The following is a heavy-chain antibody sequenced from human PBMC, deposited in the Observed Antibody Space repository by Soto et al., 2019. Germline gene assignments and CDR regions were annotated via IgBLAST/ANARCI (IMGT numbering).Heavy chain of an antibody. Sequence: PGGSLRLSCAASGFTFSNYSMNWFRQAPAMGLEWVSYITGSRSTIYYAASVRGRFTISRDNAKNSLHLQMNSLRDEDTATYYCARLYYDYVWGQGTTVTVSS. CDR2: ITGSRSTI. CDR3: ARLYYDYV. D-gene: IGHD3-3*01. J-gene: IGHJ6*02. V-gene: IGHV3-48*02. CDR1: GFTFSNYS.